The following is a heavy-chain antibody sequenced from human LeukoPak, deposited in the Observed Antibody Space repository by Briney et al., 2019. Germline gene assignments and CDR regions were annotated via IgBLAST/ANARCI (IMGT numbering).Heavy chain of an antibody. J-gene: IGHJ6*03. Sequence: ASVKVSCKASGYTFTGYYMHWVRQAPGQGLEWMGWMNPNSGNTGYAQKFQGRVTITRNTSVSTAYMELSSLRSEDTAVYYCARQGVVFPTDYYYMDVWGKGTTVTVSS. CDR1: GYTFTGYY. V-gene: IGHV1-8*03. D-gene: IGHD3-3*01. CDR2: MNPNSGNT. CDR3: ARQGVVFPTDYYYMDV.